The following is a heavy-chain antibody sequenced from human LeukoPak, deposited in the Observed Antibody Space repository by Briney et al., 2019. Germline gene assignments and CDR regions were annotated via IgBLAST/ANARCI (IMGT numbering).Heavy chain of an antibody. Sequence: IPSETLSLTCTVSGGSISGYYWSWIRQPPGKGLEWIGYMYDSGRYDYNPSLKSRVTISVDTSKNQFSLRLRSVTAADAAMYYCARTLGSSFEYWGQGTLVTVCS. D-gene: IGHD6-13*01. V-gene: IGHV4-59*01. J-gene: IGHJ4*02. CDR1: GGSISGYY. CDR2: MYDSGRY. CDR3: ARTLGSSFEY.